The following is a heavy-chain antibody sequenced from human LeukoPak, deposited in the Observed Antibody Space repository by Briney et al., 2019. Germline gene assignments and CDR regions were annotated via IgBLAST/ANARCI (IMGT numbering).Heavy chain of an antibody. CDR3: AKTNYGVAAPDY. Sequence: GGSLRLSCAASGFTFSSYGMHWVRQAPGKGLEWVSVISDSGSGTYYAGSVKGRFTISRDNSKNTLYLQMNSLRVEDTAVYYCAKTNYGVAAPDYWGQGTLVTVSS. D-gene: IGHD2-8*01. CDR2: ISDSGSGT. J-gene: IGHJ4*02. V-gene: IGHV3-23*01. CDR1: GFTFSSYG.